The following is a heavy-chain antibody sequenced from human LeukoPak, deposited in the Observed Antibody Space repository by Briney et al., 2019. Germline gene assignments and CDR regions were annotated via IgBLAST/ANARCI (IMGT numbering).Heavy chain of an antibody. CDR3: ARGYYDNSGYSNPFDY. Sequence: SETLSLTCTVSGGSITSLYWSWLRQSPGKGLEWIGYVHHSGSTNYNPSLKSRVTISIDTSKNQFSLKLSPVTAADTAVHYCARGYYDNSGYSNPFDYWGQGTLVTVSS. J-gene: IGHJ4*02. CDR1: GGSITSLY. V-gene: IGHV4-59*11. D-gene: IGHD3-22*01. CDR2: VHHSGST.